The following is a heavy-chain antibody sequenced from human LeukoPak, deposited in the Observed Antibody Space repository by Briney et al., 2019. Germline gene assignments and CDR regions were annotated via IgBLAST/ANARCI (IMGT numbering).Heavy chain of an antibody. CDR2: ISYDGSNK. J-gene: IGHJ4*02. CDR3: AKDLSQYDSSGYRYFDY. D-gene: IGHD3-22*01. V-gene: IGHV3-30-3*01. Sequence: GGSLRLSCAASGFTFSNYAILWVRQAPGKGLEWVAVISYDGSNKYYADSVKGRFTISRDNSQNTLYLQMNSLRAEDTAVYYCAKDLSQYDSSGYRYFDYWGQGSPVTVSS. CDR1: GFTFSNYA.